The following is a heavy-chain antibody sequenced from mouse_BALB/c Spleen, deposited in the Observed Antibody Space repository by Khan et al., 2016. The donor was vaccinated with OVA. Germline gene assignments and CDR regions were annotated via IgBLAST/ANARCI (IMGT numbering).Heavy chain of an antibody. CDR2: ISSGRSTI. CDR1: GFTFSSFG. J-gene: IGHJ1*01. V-gene: IGHV5-17*02. Sequence: EVELVESGGGLVQPGGSRKLSCAASGFTFSSFGMHWVRQAPEKGLEWVAYISSGRSTIYYVDSVKGRFTISRDNPKNTLFLQMTSLRSEDTAMYYFARSGGNFPWYFDVWGAGTSVNVSS. CDR3: ARSGGNFPWYFDV. D-gene: IGHD2-1*01.